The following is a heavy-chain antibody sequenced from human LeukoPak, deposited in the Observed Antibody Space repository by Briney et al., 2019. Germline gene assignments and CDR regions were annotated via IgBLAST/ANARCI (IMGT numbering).Heavy chain of an antibody. V-gene: IGHV4-59*01. J-gene: IGHJ4*02. D-gene: IGHD6-13*01. CDR3: ARAHQGIRSSSWWFDY. CDR1: GGSISSYY. Sequence: SETLSLTCIVSGGSISSYYWSWIRQPPGKGLEWIGYIYYSGSTNYNPSLKSRVTISVDTSKNQFSLKPSSVTAADTAVYYCARAHQGIRSSSWWFDYWGQGTLVTVSS. CDR2: IYYSGST.